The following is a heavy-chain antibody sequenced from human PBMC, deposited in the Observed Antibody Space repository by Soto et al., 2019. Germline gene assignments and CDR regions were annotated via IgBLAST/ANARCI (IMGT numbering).Heavy chain of an antibody. D-gene: IGHD6-6*01. Sequence: GESLKISCKGSGYSFTSYWITWVRQMPGKGLEWMGRIDPSNSYTNYSPSFQGHVTISRDTSISTAYLQWNSLKASDTANYYCVRRYSSSSFTDHWGQGTLVTVSS. CDR2: IDPSNSYT. CDR1: GYSFTSYW. V-gene: IGHV5-10-1*01. CDR3: VRRYSSSSFTDH. J-gene: IGHJ4*02.